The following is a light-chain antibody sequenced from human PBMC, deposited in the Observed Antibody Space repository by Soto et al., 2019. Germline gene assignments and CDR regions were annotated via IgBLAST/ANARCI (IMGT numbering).Light chain of an antibody. Sequence: QSALTQPRSVSGSPGQSVTISCTGTSSDVGGYNYVSWYQQHPGKAPKLMIYDVSKRPSGVPDRFSGSKSGKTASLIISGLQAEDEADYYCCSYAGRYTYVFXTGTNVTVL. CDR3: CSYAGRYTYV. CDR2: DVS. CDR1: SSDVGGYNY. V-gene: IGLV2-11*01. J-gene: IGLJ1*01.